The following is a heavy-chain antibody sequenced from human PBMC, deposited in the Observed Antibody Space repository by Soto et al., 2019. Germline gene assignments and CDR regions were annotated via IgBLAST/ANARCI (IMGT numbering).Heavy chain of an antibody. D-gene: IGHD2-15*01. CDR1: GGSISSYY. Sequence: SETLSLTCTVSGGSISSYYWSWIRQPPGKGLEWIGYIYYSGSTNYNPSLKSRVTISVDTSKNQFSLKLSSVTAADTAVYYCARVLDCSGGSCFGGFDPWGQGTLVTVS. CDR2: IYYSGST. CDR3: ARVLDCSGGSCFGGFDP. V-gene: IGHV4-59*01. J-gene: IGHJ5*02.